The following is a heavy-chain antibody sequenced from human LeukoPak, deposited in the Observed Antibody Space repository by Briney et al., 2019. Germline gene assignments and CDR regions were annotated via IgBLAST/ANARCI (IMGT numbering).Heavy chain of an antibody. CDR3: ARGYSSGWYAQVYYFDY. Sequence: PSETLSLTCTVSGGSISSYYWSWIRQPPGKGLEWIGYIYYSGSTNYNPSLKSRVTISVDTSKNQFSLKLSSVTAADTAVYYCARGYSSGWYAQVYYFDYWGQGTLVTVSS. CDR1: GGSISSYY. D-gene: IGHD6-19*01. CDR2: IYYSGST. J-gene: IGHJ4*02. V-gene: IGHV4-59*01.